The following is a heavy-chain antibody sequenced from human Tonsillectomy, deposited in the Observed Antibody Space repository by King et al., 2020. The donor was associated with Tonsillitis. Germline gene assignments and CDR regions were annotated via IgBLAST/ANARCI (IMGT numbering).Heavy chain of an antibody. J-gene: IGHJ4*02. CDR1: GGSISSYY. Sequence: QLQESGPGLVKPSETLSLTCTVSGGSISSYYWSWLRQPAGKGLEWIGRIYTSGSTNYNPSLKSRVTMSVDTSKNQFSLKLSSVTAADTAVYYCARAGLSAYYDFWSGYYTPYYFDYWGQGTLVTVSS. CDR2: IYTSGST. D-gene: IGHD3-3*01. CDR3: ARAGLSAYYDFWSGYYTPYYFDY. V-gene: IGHV4-4*07.